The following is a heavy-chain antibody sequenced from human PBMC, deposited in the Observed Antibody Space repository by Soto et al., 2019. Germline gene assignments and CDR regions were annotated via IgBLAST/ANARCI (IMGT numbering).Heavy chain of an antibody. V-gene: IGHV4-59*01. Sequence: SETLSLTCTVSGGSISSYYWGWIRQPPGKGLEWIGYIYYSGSTNYNPSLKSRVTISVDTSKNQFSLKLSSVTAADTAVYYCARADSSSWYGMGSWFDPWGQGTLVTVSS. J-gene: IGHJ5*02. D-gene: IGHD6-13*01. CDR3: ARADSSSWYGMGSWFDP. CDR2: IYYSGST. CDR1: GGSISSYY.